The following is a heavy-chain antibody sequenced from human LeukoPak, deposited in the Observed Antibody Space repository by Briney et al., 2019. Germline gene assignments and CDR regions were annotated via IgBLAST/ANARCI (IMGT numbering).Heavy chain of an antibody. CDR1: GGSFSGYY. CDR3: VRVPDVTARPCDT. D-gene: IGHD1-1*01. CDR2: SSHTGDIT. V-gene: IGHV4-34*01. Sequence: SETLSLTCAVYGGSFSGYYWTWIRQTPGRGYEWIGESSHTGDITGYNPSLKGRATISVDPSKKQFTLKVTSVTAADTGIYYCVRVPDVTARPCDTWGPGTVVTVSS. J-gene: IGHJ5*02.